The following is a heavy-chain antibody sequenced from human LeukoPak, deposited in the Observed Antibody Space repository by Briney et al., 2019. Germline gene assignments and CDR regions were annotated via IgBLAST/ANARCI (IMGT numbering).Heavy chain of an antibody. Sequence: ASVKVSCKASGYTFTSYDINGVRQATGQGLEWMGWMNPNSGNTGYAQKFQGRVTMTRNTSISTAYMELSSLRSEDTAVYYCARDVRDYSSSYDYWGQGTLVTVSS. V-gene: IGHV1-8*01. D-gene: IGHD6-6*01. CDR3: ARDVRDYSSSYDY. J-gene: IGHJ4*02. CDR1: GYTFTSYD. CDR2: MNPNSGNT.